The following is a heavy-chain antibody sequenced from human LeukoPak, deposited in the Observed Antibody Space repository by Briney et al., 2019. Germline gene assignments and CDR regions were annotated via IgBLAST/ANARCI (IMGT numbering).Heavy chain of an antibody. D-gene: IGHD3-10*01. CDR2: IYSGGTTT. Sequence: GGSLRLSCAASGLTLSDNYMSWVRQAPGKGLEWVSVIYSGGTTTYYADSVKGRFTISRDNSQNTLYLQMSGLRAVDTAVYYCARLYYYGSGSPPYWGQGTLVTVSS. J-gene: IGHJ4*02. CDR3: ARLYYYGSGSPPY. CDR1: GLTLSDNY. V-gene: IGHV3-53*01.